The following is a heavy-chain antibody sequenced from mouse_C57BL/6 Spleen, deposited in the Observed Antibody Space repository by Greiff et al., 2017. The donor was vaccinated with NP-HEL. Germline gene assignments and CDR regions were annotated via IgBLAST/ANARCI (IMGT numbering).Heavy chain of an antibody. V-gene: IGHV1-15*01. Sequence: VQLQQSGAELVRPGASVTLSCKASGYTFTDYEMHWVKQTPVHGLEWIGAIVPETGGTAYNQKFKGKAILTADKSSSTAYMELRSLTSEDSAVYYCTREGVRYWYFDVWGTGTTVTVSS. J-gene: IGHJ1*03. CDR3: TREGVRYWYFDV. CDR2: IVPETGGT. CDR1: GYTFTDYE.